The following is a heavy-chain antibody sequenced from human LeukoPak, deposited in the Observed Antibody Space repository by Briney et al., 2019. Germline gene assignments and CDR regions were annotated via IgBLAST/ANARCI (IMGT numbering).Heavy chain of an antibody. CDR1: GFTFSSYA. V-gene: IGHV3-30-3*01. CDR3: ARGGSGSYYYYYYYMDV. CDR2: ISYDGSNK. J-gene: IGHJ6*03. D-gene: IGHD3-10*01. Sequence: PGRSLRLSCAASGFTFSSYAMHWVRQAPGKGLEWAAIISYDGSNKYYADSVKDRFTISRDNSKNTLYLQMNSLRPEDTAVYYCARGGSGSYYYYYYYMDVWGKGTTVTVSS.